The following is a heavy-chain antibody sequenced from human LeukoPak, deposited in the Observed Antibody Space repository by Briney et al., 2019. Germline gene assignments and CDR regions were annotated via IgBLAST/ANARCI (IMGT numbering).Heavy chain of an antibody. Sequence: PGGSLRRSCAVSGFTVSSNYMSWVRQAPGKGLEWVSFIYSRGSTYYADSVKGRFTISRDNSKNTLYLQTNSLRPEDTAVYYCARALYRGYYFDYWGQGTLVTVSS. CDR2: IYSRGST. J-gene: IGHJ4*02. CDR1: GFTVSSNY. D-gene: IGHD3-16*01. V-gene: IGHV3-53*01. CDR3: ARALYRGYYFDY.